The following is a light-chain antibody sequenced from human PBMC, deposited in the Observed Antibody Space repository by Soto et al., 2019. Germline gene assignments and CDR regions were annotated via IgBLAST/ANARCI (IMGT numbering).Light chain of an antibody. CDR3: CSYAGSSTPFV. V-gene: IGLV2-23*02. CDR1: SGDIGSYNL. CDR2: EVN. J-gene: IGLJ1*01. Sequence: QSVLTKPASVSGSPGQSITISCTGTSGDIGSYNLVSWYQHHPGKAPQLMIYEVNKRPSGVSDRFSGSKSGNTASLTISGLQSEDETDYYCCSYAGSSTPFVFGTGTKVTVL.